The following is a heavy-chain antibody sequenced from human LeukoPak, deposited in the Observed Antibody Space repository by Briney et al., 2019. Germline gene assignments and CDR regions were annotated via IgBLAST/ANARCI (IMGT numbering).Heavy chain of an antibody. D-gene: IGHD1-26*01. CDR3: AKYSGAYDY. CDR2: IGDSGGST. CDR1: GFTFSSYA. V-gene: IGHV3-23*01. J-gene: IGHJ4*02. Sequence: GGSLRLSCAASGFTFSSYAMSWVRQAPGKGLEWVSVIGDSGGSTYYADSVKGRFTISRDNSKNTLYLQMNSLRAEDTAVYYCAKYSGAYDYWGQGTLVTVSS.